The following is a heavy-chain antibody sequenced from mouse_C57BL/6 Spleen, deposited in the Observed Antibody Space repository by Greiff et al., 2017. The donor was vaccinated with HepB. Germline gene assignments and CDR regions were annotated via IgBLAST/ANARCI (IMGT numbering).Heavy chain of an antibody. J-gene: IGHJ2*01. CDR2: IDPSDSYT. Sequence: VQLQQSGAELVRPGTSVKLSCKASGYTFTSYWMHWVKQRPGQGLEWIGVIDPSDSYTNYNQKFKGKATLTVDTSSSTAYMQLSSLTSEDAAVYYCAVYDGYYVTVKDDYWGQGTTLTVSA. CDR1: GYTFTSYW. CDR3: AVYDGYYVTVKDDY. D-gene: IGHD2-3*01. V-gene: IGHV1-59*01.